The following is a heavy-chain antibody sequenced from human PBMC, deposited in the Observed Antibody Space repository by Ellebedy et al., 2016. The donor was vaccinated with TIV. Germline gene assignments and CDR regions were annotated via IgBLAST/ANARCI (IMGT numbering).Heavy chain of an antibody. CDR1: GGTFRNHA. D-gene: IGHD2-21*01. Sequence: AASVKVSCKASGGTFRNHAFSWVRQAPGQGLEWMGGIIPMFTRAHYAQKFQGTVAITADESTTTVYMELSSLTSEDTAVYFCARGGDQTPGEIDYWGQGTMVTVSS. CDR3: ARGGDQTPGEIDY. CDR2: IIPMFTRA. J-gene: IGHJ4*02. V-gene: IGHV1-69*13.